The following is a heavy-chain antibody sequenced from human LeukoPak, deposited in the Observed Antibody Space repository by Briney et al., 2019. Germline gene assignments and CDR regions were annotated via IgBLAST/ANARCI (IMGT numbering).Heavy chain of an antibody. J-gene: IGHJ4*02. CDR3: ARGERPTYSSGCLDY. V-gene: IGHV1-69*04. Sequence: SVKVSCKASGGTFSSYAISWVRQAPGQGLEWMGRIIPILGIANYAQKFQGRVTITADKSTSTAYMELSSLRSEDTAVYYCARGERPTYSSGCLDYWGQGTLVTVSS. CDR2: IIPILGIA. CDR1: GGTFSSYA. D-gene: IGHD6-19*01.